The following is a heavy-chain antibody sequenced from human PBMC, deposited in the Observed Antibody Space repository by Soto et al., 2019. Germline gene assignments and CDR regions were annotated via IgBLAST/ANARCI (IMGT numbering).Heavy chain of an antibody. Sequence: QVQLVESGGGVVQPGKSLRLSCAASGFTFSTYGMHWVRQAPGKGLEWVAVIWYDGSNKYHGDSLKGRFTISRDNSKNTLYLQINNLRAEVTDVCYGGRDGALGDGAVVDSWGQGTLVPVSS. J-gene: IGHJ4*02. V-gene: IGHV3-33*01. CDR3: GRDGALGDGAVVDS. D-gene: IGHD3-16*01. CDR2: IWYDGSNK. CDR1: GFTFSTYG.